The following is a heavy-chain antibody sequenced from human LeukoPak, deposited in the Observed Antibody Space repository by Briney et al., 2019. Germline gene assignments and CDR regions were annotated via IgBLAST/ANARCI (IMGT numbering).Heavy chain of an antibody. CDR2: IYYTGST. Sequence: PSETLSLTCSVSGGSISNSNYYWGWIRQPPGKGLEWIARIYYTGSTYYNPSLKSGVTISVDTSKNQFSLRLSSVTAADTAMFYCARHVYTYGELPYYFDYWGQGTLVSVSS. J-gene: IGHJ4*02. D-gene: IGHD1-26*01. V-gene: IGHV4-39*01. CDR1: GGSISNSNYY. CDR3: ARHVYTYGELPYYFDY.